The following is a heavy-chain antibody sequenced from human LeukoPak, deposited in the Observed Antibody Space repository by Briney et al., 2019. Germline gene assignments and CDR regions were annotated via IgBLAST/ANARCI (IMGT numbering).Heavy chain of an antibody. CDR3: ARLVAAGGSGSFDP. V-gene: IGHV7-4-1*01. CDR1: GYTFTTYA. D-gene: IGHD6-13*01. CDR2: INTYTGNP. J-gene: IGHJ5*02. Sequence: ASVKVSCKASGYTFTTYAMNWVRQAPGQRLEWMGWINTYTGNPTYAQDFTGRFVFSLDTSVSTAYLQIYSLKAEDTAVYYCARLVAAGGSGSFDPRGQGTLVTVSS.